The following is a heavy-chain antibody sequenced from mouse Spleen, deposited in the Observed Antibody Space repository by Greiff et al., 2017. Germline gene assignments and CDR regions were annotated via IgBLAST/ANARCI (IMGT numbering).Heavy chain of an antibody. CDR1: GFTFSSYA. Sequence: EVNVVESGGGLVKLGGSLKLSCAASGFTFSSYAMSWVRQTPEKRLEWVATISSGGGNTYYPDSVKGRFTISRDNAKNTLYLQMSSLKSEDTAMYYCARRDSDFDYWGQGTTLTVSS. CDR2: ISSGGGNT. D-gene: IGHD2-12*01. V-gene: IGHV5-9*04. J-gene: IGHJ2*01. CDR3: ARRDSDFDY.